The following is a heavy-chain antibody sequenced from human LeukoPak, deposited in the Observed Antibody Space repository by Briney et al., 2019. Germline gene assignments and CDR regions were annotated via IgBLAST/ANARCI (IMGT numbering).Heavy chain of an antibody. D-gene: IGHD4-23*01. CDR1: GYTFTSYD. Sequence: GASVKVSCKASGYTFTSYDINWVRQATGQGLEWMGWMNPNSGNTGYAQKFQGRVTMTRNTSISTAYMELSSLRSEDTAVYYCASWGYGGKSYYYYGMDVWGQGTTVTVSS. J-gene: IGHJ6*02. CDR2: MNPNSGNT. V-gene: IGHV1-8*01. CDR3: ASWGYGGKSYYYYGMDV.